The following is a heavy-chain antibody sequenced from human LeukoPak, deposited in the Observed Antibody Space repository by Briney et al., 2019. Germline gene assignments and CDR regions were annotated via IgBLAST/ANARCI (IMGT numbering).Heavy chain of an antibody. CDR1: GFTFSGYS. V-gene: IGHV3-48*04. J-gene: IGHJ4*02. CDR3: ARAKTTYYYDSSSGY. D-gene: IGHD3-22*01. Sequence: GGSLRLSCAASGFTFSGYSMNWVRQAPGKGLEWVSYISSSSSTIYYADSVKGRFTISRDNAKSSLYLQMNSLRVEDTAVYYCARAKTTYYYDSSSGYWGQGTLVTVSS. CDR2: ISSSSSTI.